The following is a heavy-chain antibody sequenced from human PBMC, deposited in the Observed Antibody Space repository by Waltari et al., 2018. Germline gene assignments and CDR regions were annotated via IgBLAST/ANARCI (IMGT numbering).Heavy chain of an antibody. V-gene: IGHV4-59*08. J-gene: IGHJ4*02. CDR3: ARHGDDYDYFDY. CDR2: IYYSGST. CDR1: GGSISSYY. D-gene: IGHD4-17*01. Sequence: QVQLQESGPGLVKPSETLSLTCTVSGGSISSYYWSWIRQPPGKGLEWIGYIYYSGSTNSNPSLKSRVTIAVDTSKNQFSLKLSSVTAADTAVYYCARHGDDYDYFDYWGQGTLVTVSS.